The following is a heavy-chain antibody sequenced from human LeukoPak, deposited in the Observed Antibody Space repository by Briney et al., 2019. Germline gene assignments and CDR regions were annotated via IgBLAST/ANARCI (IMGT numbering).Heavy chain of an antibody. D-gene: IGHD3-10*01. CDR2: IYYTGST. CDR1: GGSVSSDNFY. V-gene: IGHV4-61*01. J-gene: IGHJ4*02. Sequence: SETLSLTCTVSGGSVSSDNFYWSWIRQPPGKGLEWIGYIYYTGSTDYNPSLKSRVTISVDTSKNQFSLRLSSMTAADTAVYYCATKLWVPYYFHYWGQGSLVTVSS. CDR3: ATKLWVPYYFHY.